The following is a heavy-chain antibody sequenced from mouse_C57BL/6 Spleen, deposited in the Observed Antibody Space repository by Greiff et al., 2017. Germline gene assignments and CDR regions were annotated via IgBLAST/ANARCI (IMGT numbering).Heavy chain of an antibody. Sequence: QVQLQQPDAELVKPGASVKISCKVSGYTFTDHPIHWMKQRPEQGLEWIGYIYPRDGSTKYNEKFKGKATLTANKSSSTAYMQLNSLTSEDSAVYFCARGGDYDWFAYWGQGTLVTVSA. CDR3: ARGGDYDWFAY. CDR1: GYTFTDHP. D-gene: IGHD2-4*01. CDR2: IYPRDGST. V-gene: IGHV1-78*01. J-gene: IGHJ3*01.